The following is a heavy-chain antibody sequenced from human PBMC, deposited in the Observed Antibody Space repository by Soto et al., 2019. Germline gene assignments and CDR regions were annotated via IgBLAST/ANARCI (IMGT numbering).Heavy chain of an antibody. V-gene: IGHV4-34*01. CDR3: ARGGTVAARPVYYYYYYMDV. CDR1: GGSFGGYY. J-gene: IGHJ6*03. Sequence: SETLSLTCAVYGGSFGGYYRSWIRQPPGKGLEWIGEINHSGSTNYNPSLKSRVTISVYTSKNQFSLKLSSVTAADTAVYYCARGGTVAARPVYYYYYYMDVWGKGTTVTVSS. D-gene: IGHD6-6*01. CDR2: INHSGST.